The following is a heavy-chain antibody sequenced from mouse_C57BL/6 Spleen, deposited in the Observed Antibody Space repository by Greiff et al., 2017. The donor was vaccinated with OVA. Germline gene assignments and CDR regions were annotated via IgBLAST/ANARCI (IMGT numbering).Heavy chain of an antibody. CDR3: ARESNYGPFDY. V-gene: IGHV1-52*01. CDR2: IDPSDSET. Sequence: QVQLKQPGAELVRPGSSVKLSCKASGYTFTSYWMHWVKQRPIQGLEWIGNIDPSDSETHYNQKFKDKATLTVDKSSSTAYMQLSSLTSEDSAVYYCARESNYGPFDYWGQGTTLTVSS. J-gene: IGHJ2*01. CDR1: GYTFTSYW. D-gene: IGHD2-5*01.